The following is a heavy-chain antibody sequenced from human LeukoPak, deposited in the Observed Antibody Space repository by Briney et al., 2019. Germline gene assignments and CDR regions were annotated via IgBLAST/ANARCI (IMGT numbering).Heavy chain of an antibody. CDR1: GGSFSGYY. CDR2: INYSGST. CDR3: ARGGAYTSNNWLDA. J-gene: IGHJ5*02. Sequence: PSETLSLTCTVYGGSFSGYYWSWIRHPPAKGLELIGEINYSGSTNYNPSLKSRVTISVDTSKNQFSLKLSSVTAADTAVYYCARGGAYTSNNWLDAWGQGTLVTVSS. D-gene: IGHD6-13*01. V-gene: IGHV4-34*01.